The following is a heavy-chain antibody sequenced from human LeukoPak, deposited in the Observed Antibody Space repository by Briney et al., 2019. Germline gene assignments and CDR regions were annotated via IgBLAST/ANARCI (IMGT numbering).Heavy chain of an antibody. J-gene: IGHJ4*02. Sequence: HPGGSLRLSCAASGFTVSSNYMSWVRQAPGKGLERVSVIYSGGSTYYADSVKGRFTISRDNAKNSLYLQMNSLRAEDTAVYYCARGVPSGYCSSTSCPYYFDYWGQGTLVTVSS. CDR3: ARGVPSGYCSSTSCPYYFDY. CDR2: IYSGGST. CDR1: GFTVSSNY. V-gene: IGHV3-66*01. D-gene: IGHD2-2*01.